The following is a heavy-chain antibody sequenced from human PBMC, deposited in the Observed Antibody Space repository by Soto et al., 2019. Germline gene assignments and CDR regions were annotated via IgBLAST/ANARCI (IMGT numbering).Heavy chain of an antibody. D-gene: IGHD2-15*01. CDR3: ARVHCSGGTNYAQKFQGRVTMTRDTSISTAYMELSRLRSDDTAVYYCARGGVAARPFVYFDY. V-gene: IGHV6-1*01. CDR1: GDSVSSNGAC. Sequence: SQTLSLTCVISGDSVSSNGACWNWIRQSPSRGLEWLGRTYYRSKWFLDYAASVQSRMTINPDTSRNQFSLQLNSVTPEDTAVYYCARVHCSGGTNYAQKFQGRVTMTRDTSISTAYMELSRLRSDDTAVYYCARGGVAARPFVYFDYWGQGTLVTVSS. J-gene: IGHJ4*02. CDR2: TYYRSKWFL.